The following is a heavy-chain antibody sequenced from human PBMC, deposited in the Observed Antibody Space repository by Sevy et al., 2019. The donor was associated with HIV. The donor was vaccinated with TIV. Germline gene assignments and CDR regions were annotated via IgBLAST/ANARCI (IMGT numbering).Heavy chain of an antibody. CDR2: IYYSGST. Sequence: SETLSLTCTVSGGSISSSSYYWGWIRQPPGKGLEWIGSIYYSGSTYYNPSLKSRVTISVDTSKNQFSLKLSSVTAADTTVYYCARLPRTSIAAAGTGNAKFYPWGQGTLVTVSS. J-gene: IGHJ5*02. D-gene: IGHD6-13*01. V-gene: IGHV4-39*01. CDR1: GGSISSSSYY. CDR3: ARLPRTSIAAAGTGNAKFYP.